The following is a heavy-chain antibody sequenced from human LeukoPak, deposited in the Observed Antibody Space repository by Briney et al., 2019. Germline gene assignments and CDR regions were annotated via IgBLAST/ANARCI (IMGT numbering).Heavy chain of an antibody. Sequence: GGSLRLSCAASGFTLSNYWMSWVRQAPGKGLEWAANIKQDGSEKYYVDSVKGRFTISRDNAKNSVYLQMNSLRAEDTAVYYCARQHSSGWSWGQGSLVTVSS. CDR1: GFTLSNYW. J-gene: IGHJ4*02. D-gene: IGHD6-19*01. CDR2: IKQDGSEK. CDR3: ARQHSSGWS. V-gene: IGHV3-7*01.